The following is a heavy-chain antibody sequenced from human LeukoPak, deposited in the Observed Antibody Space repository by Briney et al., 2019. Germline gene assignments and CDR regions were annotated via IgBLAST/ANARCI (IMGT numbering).Heavy chain of an antibody. D-gene: IGHD1-7*01. CDR2: ISYDGSNK. V-gene: IGHV3-30*18. CDR1: GFTFDDYA. Sequence: PGGSLRLSCAASGFTFDDYAMPWVRQAPGKGLEWVAVISYDGSNKYYADSVKGRFTISRDNSKNTLYLQMNSLRAEDTAVYYCAKDPQDGTTQGWGQGTLVTVSS. CDR3: AKDPQDGTTQG. J-gene: IGHJ4*02.